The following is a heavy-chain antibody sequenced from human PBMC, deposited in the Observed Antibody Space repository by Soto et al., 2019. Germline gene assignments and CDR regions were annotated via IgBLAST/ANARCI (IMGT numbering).Heavy chain of an antibody. Sequence: DVQLVESGGGLVKPGGSLRLSCAASEFTFNNYTMNWVRQAPGKGLEWVSSISSSSSFIYYADSVKGRFTISRDNAKKSLYLQMNSLRAEDTSVYYCARDGVAATYYYYYGMDVWGQGTTVTVSS. CDR2: ISSSSSFI. CDR1: EFTFNNYT. J-gene: IGHJ6*02. CDR3: ARDGVAATYYYYYGMDV. V-gene: IGHV3-21*01. D-gene: IGHD2-15*01.